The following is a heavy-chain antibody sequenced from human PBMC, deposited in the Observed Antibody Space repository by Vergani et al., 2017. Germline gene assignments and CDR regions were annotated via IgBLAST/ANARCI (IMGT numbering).Heavy chain of an antibody. J-gene: IGHJ5*02. D-gene: IGHD3-9*01. CDR2: ISGSGGST. CDR3: AKEPVDRYFDWEVDWFDP. Sequence: EVQLVESGGGLIQPGGSLRLSCAASGFTFSSYAMSWVRQAPGKGLEWVSAISGSGGSTYYADSVKGRFTISRDNSKNTLYLQMNSLRAEDTAVYYCAKEPVDRYFDWEVDWFDPWGQGTLVTVSS. V-gene: IGHV3-23*04. CDR1: GFTFSSYA.